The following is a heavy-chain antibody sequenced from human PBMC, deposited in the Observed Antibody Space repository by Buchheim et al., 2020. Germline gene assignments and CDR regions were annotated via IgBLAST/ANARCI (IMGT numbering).Heavy chain of an antibody. CDR1: GGSFSGYY. CDR3: ARSGTYYDFWSGYGKGVDYYYYGMDV. D-gene: IGHD3-3*01. V-gene: IGHV4-34*01. J-gene: IGHJ6*02. Sequence: QVQLQQWGAGLLKPSETLSLTCAVYGGSFSGYYWSWIRQPPGKGLEWIGEINHSGSTNYNPSLKSRVTISVDTSKNQFSLKLSSVTAADTAVYYCARSGTYYDFWSGYGKGVDYYYYGMDVWGQGTT. CDR2: INHSGST.